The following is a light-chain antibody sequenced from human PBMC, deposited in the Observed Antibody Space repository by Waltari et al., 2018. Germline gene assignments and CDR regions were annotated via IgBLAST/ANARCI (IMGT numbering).Light chain of an antibody. CDR1: QSVTRA. Sequence: EIVLTQSPGTLSLSPGESATLSCRTSQSVTRALAWYQQKPGQAPRLLIYGASNRATGIPDRFSGSGSETDFSLTISSLEPGDFAVYYCQHYLRLPVTFGQGTKVEVK. CDR3: QHYLRLPVT. V-gene: IGKV3-20*01. J-gene: IGKJ1*01. CDR2: GAS.